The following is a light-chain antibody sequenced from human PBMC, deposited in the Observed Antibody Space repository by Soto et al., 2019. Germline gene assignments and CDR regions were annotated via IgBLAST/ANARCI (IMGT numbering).Light chain of an antibody. Sequence: PSVSGAPGQRVTISCTGSSSNFGAGYDVHWYQQLPGTAPKLLIYGDSNRPSGVPDRFSGSKSGTSASLAITGLQAEDEADYYCQSYDSSLSAVVFGGGTKLTVL. V-gene: IGLV1-40*01. CDR2: GDS. CDR3: QSYDSSLSAVV. J-gene: IGLJ2*01. CDR1: SSNFGAGYD.